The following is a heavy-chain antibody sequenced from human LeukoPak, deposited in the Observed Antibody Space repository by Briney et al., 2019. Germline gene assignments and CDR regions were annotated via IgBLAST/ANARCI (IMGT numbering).Heavy chain of an antibody. Sequence: GGSLRLSCSASGFTFSSDAMHWVRQAPGKGLEWVAVIWYDGSNKYYADSVKGRFTISRDNSKNTLYLQMNSLRAEDTAVYYCARGTSGSGSYTVLLDYWGQGTLVTVSS. V-gene: IGHV3-33*08. CDR3: ARGTSGSGSYTVLLDY. CDR2: IWYDGSNK. J-gene: IGHJ4*02. CDR1: GFTFSSDA. D-gene: IGHD3-10*01.